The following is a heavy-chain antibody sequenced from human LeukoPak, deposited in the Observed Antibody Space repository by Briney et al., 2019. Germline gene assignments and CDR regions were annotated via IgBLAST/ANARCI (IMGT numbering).Heavy chain of an antibody. D-gene: IGHD6-13*01. V-gene: IGHV4-39*07. Sequence: SETLSLTCTVSVGSISSSSYYWGWIRQPPGKGLEWIGSIYYSGSTYYNPSLKSRVTISVDKSKNQFSLKLSSVTAADTAVYYCARGMGKSYSSSWYEDYWGQGTLVTVSS. J-gene: IGHJ4*02. CDR2: IYYSGST. CDR3: ARGMGKSYSSSWYEDY. CDR1: VGSISSSSYY.